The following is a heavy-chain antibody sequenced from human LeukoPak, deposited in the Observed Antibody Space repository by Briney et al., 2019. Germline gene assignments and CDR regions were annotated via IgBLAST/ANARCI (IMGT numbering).Heavy chain of an antibody. CDR1: GYSFTSYW. Sequence: GESLKISCKGSGYSFTSYWIGWVRQMPGKGLEWMGIIYPGDSDTRYSLSFQGQVTISADKSISTAYQQWSSLKASDTAMYYCARRGDKWDQLEYFQHWGQGTLVTVSS. V-gene: IGHV5-51*01. CDR2: IYPGDSDT. D-gene: IGHD1-26*01. CDR3: ARRGDKWDQLEYFQH. J-gene: IGHJ1*01.